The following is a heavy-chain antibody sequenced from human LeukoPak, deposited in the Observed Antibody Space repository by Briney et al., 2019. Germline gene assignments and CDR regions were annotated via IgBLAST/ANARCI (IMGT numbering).Heavy chain of an antibody. J-gene: IGHJ5*02. CDR1: GYTFTSYA. Sequence: ASVKVSCKASGYTFTSYAMNWVRQAPGQGLEWMGWINTNTGNPTYAQGFTGRFVFSLDTSVSTAYLQISSLRAEDTAVYYCARDLDYGDPVNWFDPWGQGTLVTVSS. V-gene: IGHV7-4-1*02. CDR3: ARDLDYGDPVNWFDP. D-gene: IGHD4-17*01. CDR2: INTNTGNP.